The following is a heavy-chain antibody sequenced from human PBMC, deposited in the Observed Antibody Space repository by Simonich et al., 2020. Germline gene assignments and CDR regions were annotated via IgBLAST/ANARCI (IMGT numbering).Heavy chain of an antibody. CDR1: GGSFSGHY. J-gene: IGHJ4*02. V-gene: IGHV4-34*01. CDR2: INHSGST. CDR3: ARHLQLGPFDY. Sequence: QVQLQQWGAGLLKPSETLSLTCAVYGGSFSGHYWSWLRQPPGKGLEWIGEINHSGSTNYNPSLKSRVTISVDTSKNQFSLKLSSVTAADTAVYYCARHLQLGPFDYWGQGTLVTVSS. D-gene: IGHD1-1*01.